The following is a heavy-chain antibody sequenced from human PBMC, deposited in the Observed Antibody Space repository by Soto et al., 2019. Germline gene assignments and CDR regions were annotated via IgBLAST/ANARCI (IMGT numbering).Heavy chain of an antibody. Sequence: EVELLESGGGLVQPEGFLRLSCAASGFTFSTYAMGWVRQAPGKGLEWVSVVSSGGGTHYADSVKGRVTVSRDNSKNTLSLQLNSHRADDKAVYYCAKRRGAGGHFDYWGQGALVTVSS. CDR3: AKRRGAGGHFDY. D-gene: IGHD2-15*01. J-gene: IGHJ4*02. CDR1: GFTFSTYA. CDR2: VSSGGGT. V-gene: IGHV3-23*01.